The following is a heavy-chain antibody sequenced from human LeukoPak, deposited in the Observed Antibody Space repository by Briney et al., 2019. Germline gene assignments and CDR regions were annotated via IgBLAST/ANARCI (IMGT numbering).Heavy chain of an antibody. J-gene: IGHJ4*02. CDR1: GFTVSDNY. CDR2: IYSGGST. V-gene: IGHV3-53*01. Sequence: GSLGLSCAASGFTVSDNYISWVRQAPGKGLEWVSVIYSGGSTKYADSVKARFTISRDNSKNTVYLQMNSLRADDTAVYYCARATLDNWGQGTLVTVSS. CDR3: ARATLDN.